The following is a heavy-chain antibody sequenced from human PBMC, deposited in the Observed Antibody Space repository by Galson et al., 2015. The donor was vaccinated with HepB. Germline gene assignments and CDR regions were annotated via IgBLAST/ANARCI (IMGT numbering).Heavy chain of an antibody. V-gene: IGHV3-30*03. Sequence: SLRLSCAASGFTFSSYGIHWVRQAPGKGLEWVAVISYDGSKKYYADSVKGRSTISRDNAKNSLYLHMDGLRADDTAVYYCARLSFDAFDLWGQGTMVTVSS. J-gene: IGHJ3*01. CDR2: ISYDGSKK. CDR3: ARLSFDAFDL. CDR1: GFTFSSYG.